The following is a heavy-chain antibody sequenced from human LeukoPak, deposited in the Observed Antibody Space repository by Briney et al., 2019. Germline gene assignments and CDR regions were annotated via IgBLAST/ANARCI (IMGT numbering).Heavy chain of an antibody. J-gene: IGHJ3*02. Sequence: SETLSLTCTVSGGSIRSYYWSWIRQPPGKGLEWIGYIYSSGNTNYNPSLKSRVTISVDSSKNQFSLKLSSVTAADTAVYYCARHKREIAVAGLNAFDIWGQGTMVTVSS. V-gene: IGHV4-59*08. CDR2: IYSSGNT. CDR3: ARHKREIAVAGLNAFDI. D-gene: IGHD6-19*01. CDR1: GGSIRSYY.